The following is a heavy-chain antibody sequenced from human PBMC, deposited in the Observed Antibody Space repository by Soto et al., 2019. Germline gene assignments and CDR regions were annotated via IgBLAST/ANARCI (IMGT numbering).Heavy chain of an antibody. J-gene: IGHJ5*02. D-gene: IGHD1-1*01. CDR1: GGSISSSDYY. CDR2: IYATGSS. Sequence: QLQLQESGPGLVKPSETLSLTCTVSGGSISSSDYYWGWIRQLPGKGLEWIGSIYATGSSDYNPSLKSRITISVDMSKKQFSLTLRSVTAADTAMYYCVRDGTKNLRDWFDPWGQGILVTVSS. CDR3: VRDGTKNLRDWFDP. V-gene: IGHV4-39*07.